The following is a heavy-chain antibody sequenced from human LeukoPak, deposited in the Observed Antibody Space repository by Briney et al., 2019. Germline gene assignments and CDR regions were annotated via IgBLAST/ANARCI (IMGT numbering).Heavy chain of an antibody. D-gene: IGHD3-22*01. CDR2: ISSSGTTV. Sequence: GGSLRLSCAASGFTFSNYNMDWVRQAPGKGLEWVSYISSSGTTVYYADSVKGRFTISRDNAKNSLYLQMNSLRAEDTAVYYCAKGRGVSYYYDSSGYYDYWGQGTLVTVSS. CDR3: AKGRGVSYYYDSSGYYDY. J-gene: IGHJ4*02. V-gene: IGHV3-48*01. CDR1: GFTFSNYN.